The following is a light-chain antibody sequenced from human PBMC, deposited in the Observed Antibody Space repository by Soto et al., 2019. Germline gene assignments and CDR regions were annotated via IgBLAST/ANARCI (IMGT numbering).Light chain of an antibody. CDR2: DVS. V-gene: IGLV2-11*01. CDR1: SSDVGGYNY. J-gene: IGLJ1*01. Sequence: QSALTQPRSVSGSPGQSVTISCTGTSSDVGGYNYVSWYQQHPGKAPKLMIYDVSKRPSGVPDRFSGSKSGNTASLTISGLQAEDEADSYCCSSAGSYSYDFGTGTKLTVL. CDR3: CSSAGSYSYD.